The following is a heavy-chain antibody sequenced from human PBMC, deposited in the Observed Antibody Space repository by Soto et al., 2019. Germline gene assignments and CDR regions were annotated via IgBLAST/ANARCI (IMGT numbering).Heavy chain of an antibody. D-gene: IGHD2-21*02. CDR2: IIVGHGQT. V-gene: IGHV1-58*01. J-gene: IGHJ4*02. CDR3: AAELYSSGDCCHFDY. Sequence: QVQVVQSGPEVKNPGTSVKVSCKTSGFTFTNSAVQWVRQARGQRLEWIGWIIVGHGQTNYADNLQGRVTITRDTSTSTAYLELSSLQSDDTAVYYCAAELYSSGDCCHFDYWGQGSLVTVTS. CDR1: GFTFTNSA.